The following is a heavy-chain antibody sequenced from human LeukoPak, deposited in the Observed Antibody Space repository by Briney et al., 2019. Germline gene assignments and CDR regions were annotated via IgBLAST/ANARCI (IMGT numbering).Heavy chain of an antibody. CDR3: ARDRAVRYFDY. CDR1: GFTFSNYG. CDR2: IWYDGTKK. J-gene: IGHJ4*02. Sequence: GSLRLSCAASGFTFSNYGMHWVRQAPGKGLEWVAVIWYDGTKKYYADSVKGRLTISRDNSKNTLYLKMNSLRAEDTAVYYCARDRAVRYFDYWGQGTLVTVSS. V-gene: IGHV3-33*01.